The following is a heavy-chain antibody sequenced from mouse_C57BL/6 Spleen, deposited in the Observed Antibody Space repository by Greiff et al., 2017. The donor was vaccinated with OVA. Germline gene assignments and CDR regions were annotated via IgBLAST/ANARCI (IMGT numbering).Heavy chain of an antibody. V-gene: IGHV5-17*01. Sequence: EVQGVESGGGLVKPGGSLKLSCAASGFTFSDYGMHWVRQAPEKGLEWVAYISSGSSTTYYDDTVQGRFTLSVANATNTLSLQMTSLRSEDTAMYYCARGDYYGSSDYYAMDYWGQGTSVTVSS. J-gene: IGHJ4*01. CDR2: ISSGSSTT. D-gene: IGHD1-1*01. CDR3: ARGDYYGSSDYYAMDY. CDR1: GFTFSDYG.